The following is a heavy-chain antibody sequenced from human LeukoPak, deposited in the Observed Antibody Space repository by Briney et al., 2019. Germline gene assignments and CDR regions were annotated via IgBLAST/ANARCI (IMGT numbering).Heavy chain of an antibody. J-gene: IGHJ6*03. Sequence: GGSLRLSCAASGFTFSSYAMTWGRQAPGKGLQWGSAVSGSGVHTYYADSAKGRFTISRDNSRDTLYLQMNSLRAEDTAIYICAKDGGTYPYFLDVWGKGTTVIVSS. V-gene: IGHV3-23*01. CDR3: AKDGGTYPYFLDV. CDR1: GFTFSSYA. D-gene: IGHD1-26*01. CDR2: VSGSGVHT.